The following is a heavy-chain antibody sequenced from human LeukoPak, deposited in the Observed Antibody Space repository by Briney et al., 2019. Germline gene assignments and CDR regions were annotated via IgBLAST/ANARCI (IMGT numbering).Heavy chain of an antibody. CDR2: IYHSGST. CDR3: ASAVGATYYYYMDV. D-gene: IGHD1-26*01. J-gene: IGHJ6*03. CDR1: GGSISSYY. Sequence: SETLSLTCTVSGGSISSYYWGWIRQPPGKGLEWIGSIYHSGSTYYNPSLKSRVTISVDTSKNQFSLKLSSVTAADTAVYYCASAVGATYYYYMDVWGKGTTVTVSS. V-gene: IGHV4-38-2*02.